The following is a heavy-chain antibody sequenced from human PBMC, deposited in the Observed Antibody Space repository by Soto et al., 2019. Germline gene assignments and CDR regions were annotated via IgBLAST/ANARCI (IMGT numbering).Heavy chain of an antibody. J-gene: IGHJ6*02. Sequence: GGSLRLSCAASGFTFSSYGMHWVRQAPGKGLEWVAVIWYDGSNKYYADSVKGRFTISRDNSKNTLYLQMNSLRAEDTAVYYCARAQLLWFGESIYGMDVWGQGTTVTVSS. CDR2: IWYDGSNK. D-gene: IGHD3-10*01. CDR1: GFTFSSYG. V-gene: IGHV3-33*01. CDR3: ARAQLLWFGESIYGMDV.